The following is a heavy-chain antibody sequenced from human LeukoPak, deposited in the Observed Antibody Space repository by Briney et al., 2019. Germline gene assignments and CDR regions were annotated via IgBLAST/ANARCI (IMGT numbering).Heavy chain of an antibody. Sequence: PSETLSLTCTVSGDSITNYFWSWIRQPPGKGLEWIGYIYYTGNTNYKPSLKSRVTLSVDTSTNQFSLRLRSVTAADTAVYYCARLAAIFGVVSILSPDAFDIWGQGTMVTVSS. D-gene: IGHD3-3*01. V-gene: IGHV4-59*01. CDR3: ARLAAIFGVVSILSPDAFDI. CDR1: GDSITNYF. CDR2: IYYTGNT. J-gene: IGHJ3*02.